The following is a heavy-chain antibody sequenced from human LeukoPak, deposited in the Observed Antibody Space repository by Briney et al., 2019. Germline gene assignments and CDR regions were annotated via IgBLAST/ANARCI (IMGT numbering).Heavy chain of an antibody. CDR2: INTNTGNP. CDR3: ARTMLLAARPFDY. Sequence: ASVKVSCKASGYTFTSYAMNWVRQAPGQGLEWMGWINTNTGNPTYAQGFTGRFVFSLHTSVSTAYLQISSLQAEDTAVYYCARTMLLAARPFDYWGQGALVTVSS. D-gene: IGHD6-6*01. V-gene: IGHV7-4-1*02. CDR1: GYTFTSYA. J-gene: IGHJ4*02.